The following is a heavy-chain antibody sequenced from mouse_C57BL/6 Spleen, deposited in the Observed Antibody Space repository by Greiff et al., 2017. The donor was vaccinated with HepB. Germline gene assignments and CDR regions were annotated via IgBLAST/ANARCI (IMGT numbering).Heavy chain of an antibody. CDR2: IDPEDGDT. CDR3: TTSYDGNYVWFAY. V-gene: IGHV14-1*01. J-gene: IGHJ3*01. D-gene: IGHD2-10*01. CDR1: GFNIKDYY. Sequence: VQLQQSGAELVRPGASVKLSCTASGFNIKDYYMHWVKQRPEQGLEWIGRIDPEDGDTEYAPKFQGKATMTADTSSNTAYLQLSSLTSEDTAVYYCTTSYDGNYVWFAYWGQGTLVTVSA.